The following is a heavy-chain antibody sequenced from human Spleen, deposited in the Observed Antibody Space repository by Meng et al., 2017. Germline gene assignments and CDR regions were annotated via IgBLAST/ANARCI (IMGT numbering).Heavy chain of an antibody. Sequence: GSLRLSCAVYGGSFSGYFWSWIRQPPGKGLEWIGEINHSGSPNYNPSLKSRVTISVDTSKNHFSLKLSSVTAADTAVYYCARGISGSWYGDYYYGMDVWGQGTTVTVSS. V-gene: IGHV4-34*01. CDR3: ARGISGSWYGDYYYGMDV. CDR1: GGSFSGYF. J-gene: IGHJ6*02. CDR2: INHSGSP. D-gene: IGHD6-13*01.